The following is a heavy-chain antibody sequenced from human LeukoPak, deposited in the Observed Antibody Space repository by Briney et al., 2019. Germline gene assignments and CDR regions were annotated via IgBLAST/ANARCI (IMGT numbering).Heavy chain of an antibody. Sequence: PGASLRLSCAASGFTFSRYAMSWVRQAPGKGLEWVSAITDSGSSTYYADSVKGRFTISRDNSRSTLYLQMNSLIAEDTAVYYCAKDGDWNYGNYWGQGTLVTVSS. D-gene: IGHD1-7*01. CDR1: GFTFSRYA. J-gene: IGHJ4*02. CDR2: ITDSGSST. V-gene: IGHV3-23*01. CDR3: AKDGDWNYGNY.